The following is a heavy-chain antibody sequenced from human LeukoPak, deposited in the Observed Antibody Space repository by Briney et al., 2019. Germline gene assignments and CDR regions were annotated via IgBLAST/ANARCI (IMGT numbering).Heavy chain of an antibody. CDR1: GYTFTSYG. J-gene: IGHJ6*02. CDR3: ARDSPPYSSSWYLPYYYGMDV. CDR2: ISAYNGNT. V-gene: IGHV1-18*01. Sequence: ASVKVSCKASGYTFTSYGISWVRQAPGQGLEWMGWISAYNGNTNYAQKLQGRVTMTTDTPTSTAYMELRSLRSDDTAVYYCARDSPPYSSSWYLPYYYGMDVWGQGTTVTVSS. D-gene: IGHD6-13*01.